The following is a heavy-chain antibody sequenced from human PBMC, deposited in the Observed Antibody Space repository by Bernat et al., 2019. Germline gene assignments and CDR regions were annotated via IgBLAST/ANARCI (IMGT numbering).Heavy chain of an antibody. D-gene: IGHD5-12*01. CDR3: ARDVDIVATGAGLDP. V-gene: IGHV4-34*01. CDR1: GGSFSGYY. CDR2: INHNGST. J-gene: IGHJ5*02. Sequence: QVQLQQWGAGLLKPSETLSLTCAVYGGSFSGYYWSWIRQPPGKGLEWIGEINHNGSTNYNPSLKSRVTISVDTSKNQFSLKLSSVTAADTAVYYCARDVDIVATGAGLDPWGQGTLVTVSS.